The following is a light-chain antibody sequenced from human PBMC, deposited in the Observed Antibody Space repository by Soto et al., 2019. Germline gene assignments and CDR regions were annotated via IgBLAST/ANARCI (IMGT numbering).Light chain of an antibody. Sequence: QSVLTQPRSVSGSPGQSVTISCTGTSSDVGGYNYVSWYQQHPGKAPQLMIYDVSKRPSGVPDRFSGSKSGNTASLTISGLQAEDEADYYCCSYAGSYNVVFGGGTKLTVL. CDR2: DVS. V-gene: IGLV2-11*01. CDR1: SSDVGGYNY. CDR3: CSYAGSYNVV. J-gene: IGLJ2*01.